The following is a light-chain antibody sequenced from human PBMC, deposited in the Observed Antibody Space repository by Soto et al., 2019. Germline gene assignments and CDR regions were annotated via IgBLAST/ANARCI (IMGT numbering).Light chain of an antibody. CDR2: GAS. Sequence: DIQMTQSPSTLSASAGDRVTITCRASQSISTWLAWYQQKPGKAPKLLIYGASSLASGVPSRFSGSGSGTEFTLTISSLQPEDVATYYCQKYNRAPLTFGGGTKVDIK. V-gene: IGKV1-5*01. CDR1: QSISTW. J-gene: IGKJ4*01. CDR3: QKYNRAPLT.